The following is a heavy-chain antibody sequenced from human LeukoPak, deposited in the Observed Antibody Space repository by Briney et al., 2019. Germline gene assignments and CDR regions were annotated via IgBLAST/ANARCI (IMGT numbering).Heavy chain of an antibody. CDR2: ISTSSSYI. V-gene: IGHV3-21*01. CDR1: GFTFSSYS. CDR3: ARQAVARPFDL. J-gene: IGHJ3*01. Sequence: GGSLRLSCAASGFTFSSYSMNWVRQAPGKGLEWVSSISTSSSYIYYADSVKGRFTISRDNARNSLYLQMNSLRAEDTAVYYCARQAVARPFDLWGQGTMVAVSS.